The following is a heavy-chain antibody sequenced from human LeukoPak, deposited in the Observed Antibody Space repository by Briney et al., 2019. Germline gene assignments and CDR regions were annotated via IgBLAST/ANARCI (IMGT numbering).Heavy chain of an antibody. CDR2: IYHSGST. V-gene: IGHV4-31*03. D-gene: IGHD6-6*01. J-gene: IGHJ4*02. CDR3: ARESQQLGDY. Sequence: PSQTLSLTCTVSGGSITSGGFCWSWVRQHPGKGLEWIGYIYHSGSTYYNPSLKSRVTISVDRSKNQFSLKLSSVTAADTAVYYCARESQQLGDYWGQGTLVTVSS. CDR1: GGSITSGGFC.